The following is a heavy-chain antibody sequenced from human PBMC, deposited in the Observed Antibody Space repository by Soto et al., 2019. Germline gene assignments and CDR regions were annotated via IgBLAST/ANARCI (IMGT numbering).Heavy chain of an antibody. J-gene: IGHJ4*02. V-gene: IGHV4-39*01. D-gene: IGHD3-22*01. CDR1: VGSVSSSSYY. Sequence: PSETLSLTCTVSVGSVSSSSYYWGWIRQPPGKGLEWIGSIYYSGSTYYNPSLKSRVTISVDTSKNQFSLKLSSVTAADTAVYYCARQLFLTGYKTRHYYDSSGYPDYWGQGTLVTVS. CDR3: ARQLFLTGYKTRHYYDSSGYPDY. CDR2: IYYSGST.